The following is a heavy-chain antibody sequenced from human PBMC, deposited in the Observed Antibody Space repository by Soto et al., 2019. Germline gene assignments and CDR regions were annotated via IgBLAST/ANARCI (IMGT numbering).Heavy chain of an antibody. CDR2: IWYDGSKK. CDR1: GFTFNNFG. Sequence: QVQLVESGGGVVQPGGSLSLSCKTSGFTFNNFGMHWVRQAPGKGLEWVAAIWYDGSKKYYGDSVKGRVSIFRDPYKKTVHLQMSSLRAEDTALYYCARDYCSTSSCYDNWGQGTLVIVSS. CDR3: ARDYCSTSSCYDN. D-gene: IGHD2-2*01. V-gene: IGHV3-33*01. J-gene: IGHJ4*02.